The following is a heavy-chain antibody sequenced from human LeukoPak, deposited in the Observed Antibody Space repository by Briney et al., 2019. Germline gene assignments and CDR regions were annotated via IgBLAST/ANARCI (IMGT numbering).Heavy chain of an antibody. V-gene: IGHV1-2*02. CDR1: GYTFTGYY. CDR2: INPNSGGT. CDR3: ATPRSLICSSGCGAFDI. J-gene: IGHJ3*02. D-gene: IGHD6-19*01. Sequence: ASVKVSCKASGYTFTGYYMHWVRQAPGQGLEWMGWINPNSGGTNYAQKFQGRVTMTRDTSISTAYMELSRLRSDDTAVYYCATPRSLICSSGCGAFDIWGQGTMVTVSS.